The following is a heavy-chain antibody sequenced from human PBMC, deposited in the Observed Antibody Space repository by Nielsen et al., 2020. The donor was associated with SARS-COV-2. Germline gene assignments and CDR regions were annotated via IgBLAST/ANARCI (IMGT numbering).Heavy chain of an antibody. J-gene: IGHJ5*02. CDR2: IYQSGNS. Sequence: SETLSLTCAVSGGSISSSNWWSWVRQPPGKGLEWFGEIYQSGNSNYNPSLKSRVTISVDKSKNQFSLRVTSVTAADTAVYYCARLLTDCGSYFRFDPWGQGTLVTVSS. D-gene: IGHD1-26*01. CDR1: GGSISSSNW. CDR3: ARLLTDCGSYFRFDP. V-gene: IGHV4-4*02.